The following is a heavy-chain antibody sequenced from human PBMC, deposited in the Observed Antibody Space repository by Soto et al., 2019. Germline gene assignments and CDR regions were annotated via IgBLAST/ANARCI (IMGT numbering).Heavy chain of an antibody. CDR3: ARVPDR. J-gene: IGHJ5*02. V-gene: IGHV4-30-2*01. CDR2: IYHSGST. Sequence: PSETLSLTCAVSGGYISSGGYSWSWIRQPPGKGLEWIGYIYHSGSTYYNPSLKSRVTISVDRSKNQFSLKLSSVTAADTAVNYCARVPDRWGQGTLVTVSS. D-gene: IGHD2-2*01. CDR1: GGYISSGGYS.